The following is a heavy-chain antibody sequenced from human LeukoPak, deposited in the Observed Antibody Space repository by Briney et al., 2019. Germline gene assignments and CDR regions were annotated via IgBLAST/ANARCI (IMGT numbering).Heavy chain of an antibody. V-gene: IGHV5-51*01. Sequence: GESLKISCKGSGYSFTSYWIGWVRQMPGKGLEWMGIIYPGDSDTRYSPSFQGQVTISADKSISTAYLQRSSLKASDTAMYYCARLGVAVAGTKYFQHWGQGTLVTVSS. D-gene: IGHD6-19*01. CDR2: IYPGDSDT. J-gene: IGHJ1*01. CDR3: ARLGVAVAGTKYFQH. CDR1: GYSFTSYW.